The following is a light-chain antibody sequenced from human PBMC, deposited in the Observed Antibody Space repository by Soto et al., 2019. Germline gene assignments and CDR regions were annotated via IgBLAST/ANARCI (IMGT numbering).Light chain of an antibody. CDR1: QSISSW. J-gene: IGKJ1*01. V-gene: IGKV1-5*03. CDR2: QAS. Sequence: DIQMTQSPSTLSASVGDRVTITCRASQSISSWLAWYQQKPGKAPKLLIYQASSLQSGVPSRFSGSGSETELTLTISSLLPDDFATYFCQQYKSYFRTFGQGTKVEIK. CDR3: QQYKSYFRT.